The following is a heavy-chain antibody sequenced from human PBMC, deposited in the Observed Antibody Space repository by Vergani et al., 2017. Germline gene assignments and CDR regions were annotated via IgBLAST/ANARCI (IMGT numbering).Heavy chain of an antibody. CDR1: GFTFNSYG. CDR2: IRSDESRS. J-gene: IGHJ4*02. Sequence: QVQLVESGGGVVQPGGSLRLSCAAPGFTFNSYGMHWVRQAPGKGMEWVAYIRSDESRSDYGDSMEGPFTSSRDNSKNTLYLQMKGLRPEDTAVYYCAKEGGGYCSGGTSYPEYWGQGTLGIVSS. D-gene: IGHD2-15*01. CDR3: AKEGGGYCSGGTSYPEY. V-gene: IGHV3-30*02.